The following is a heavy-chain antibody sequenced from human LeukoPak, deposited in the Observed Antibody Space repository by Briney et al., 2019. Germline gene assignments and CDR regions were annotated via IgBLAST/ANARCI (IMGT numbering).Heavy chain of an antibody. D-gene: IGHD4-17*01. V-gene: IGHV3-33*01. CDR1: GFTFSTYG. CDR2: IWYDGSNK. CDR3: ARGGRTTWHGMDV. Sequence: GTLRLSCEASGFTFSTYGMHWVRQAPGKGLEWVAVIWYDGSNKNYADSVKGRFTISRDNSKNTLYQQMNSLRAEDTAVYYCARGGRTTWHGMDVWGQGTTVTVSS. J-gene: IGHJ6*02.